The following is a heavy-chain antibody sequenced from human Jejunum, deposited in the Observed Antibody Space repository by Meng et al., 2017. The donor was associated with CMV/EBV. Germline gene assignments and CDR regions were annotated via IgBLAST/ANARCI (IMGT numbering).Heavy chain of an antibody. V-gene: IGHV3-21*01. CDR2: ITSSSTYI. D-gene: IGHD3-10*01. Sequence: SWAAFGFTFRTYTLNGVRRAPGKGLEWVSSITSSSTYIYYADSVKGRFTISRDNAKNSLYLQMNSLRADDTAVYYCARDYRRGAGSGWGQGTLVTVSS. CDR3: ARDYRRGAGSG. J-gene: IGHJ4*02. CDR1: GFTFRTYT.